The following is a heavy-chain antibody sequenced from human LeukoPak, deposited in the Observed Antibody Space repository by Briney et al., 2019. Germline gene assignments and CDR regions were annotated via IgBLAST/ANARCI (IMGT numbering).Heavy chain of an antibody. V-gene: IGHV3-15*01. J-gene: IGHJ4*02. CDR2: IKSKTDGRTT. Sequence: GGSLRLSCAASGFTFSNAWMSWVRQAPGKGLEWVGRIKSKTDGRTTDYAAPVKGRFTISRDDSKNTLYLQMNSLKTEDTAVYYCTTDRGYCSGGSCYYGAFDYWGQGTLVTVSS. D-gene: IGHD2-15*01. CDR1: GFTFSNAW. CDR3: TTDRGYCSGGSCYYGAFDY.